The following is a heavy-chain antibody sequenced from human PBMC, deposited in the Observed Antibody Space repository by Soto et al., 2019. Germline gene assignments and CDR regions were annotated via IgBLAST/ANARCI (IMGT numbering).Heavy chain of an antibody. Sequence: SETLSLTCTVSGGSISSSSYYWGWIRQPPGKGLEWIGSIYYSGSTYYNPSLKSRVTISVDTSKNPFSLKLSSVTAADTAVYYCARRRYYYDSSGYPNWFDPWGQGTLVTVSS. D-gene: IGHD3-22*01. CDR2: IYYSGST. J-gene: IGHJ5*02. CDR1: GGSISSSSYY. V-gene: IGHV4-39*01. CDR3: ARRRYYYDSSGYPNWFDP.